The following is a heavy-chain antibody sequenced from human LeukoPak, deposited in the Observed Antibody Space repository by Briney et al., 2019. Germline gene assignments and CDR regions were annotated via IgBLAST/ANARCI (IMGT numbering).Heavy chain of an antibody. D-gene: IGHD2-2*01. J-gene: IGHJ4*02. Sequence: PGRSLRLSCAASGFTFSSYGMHWVRQAPGKGLEWVAVISYDGSNKYYADSVKGRFTISRDNSKNTLYLQMNSLRAEDTAVYYCAKDNRDCSSTSCYAYFDYWSQGTLVTVSS. CDR2: ISYDGSNK. CDR3: AKDNRDCSSTSCYAYFDY. CDR1: GFTFSSYG. V-gene: IGHV3-30*18.